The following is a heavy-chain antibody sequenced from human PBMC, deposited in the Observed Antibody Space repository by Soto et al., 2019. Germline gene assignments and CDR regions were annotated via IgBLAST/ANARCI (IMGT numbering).Heavy chain of an antibody. CDR2: IYYSGST. J-gene: IGHJ6*02. V-gene: IGHV4-61*01. Sequence: SETLSLTCTVSGGSVSSGSYYWSWIRQPPGKGLEWIGYIYYSGSTNYNPSLKSRVTISVDTSKNQFSLKLSSVTAADTAVYYCARGTSIAAAGTREYYYYYYRMDVWGQGTTVTVSS. CDR3: ARGTSIAAAGTREYYYYYYRMDV. CDR1: GGSVSSGSYY. D-gene: IGHD6-13*01.